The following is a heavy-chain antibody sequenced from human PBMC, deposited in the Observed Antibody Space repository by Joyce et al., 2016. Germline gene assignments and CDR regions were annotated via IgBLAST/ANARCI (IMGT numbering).Heavy chain of an antibody. CDR3: ARGAGGWVDY. D-gene: IGHD6-19*01. V-gene: IGHV3-23*01. CDR1: GFTFSTYA. J-gene: IGHJ4*02. CDR2: ITSSGGYT. Sequence: EVQLLESGGGLVQPGGSLRLSCAASGFTFSTYAMNWVRQAPGKWLEYVSSITSSGGYTYYADSVMGRFSVSRDTFKNTLFLQMNSLRAEDTAVYYCARGAGGWVDYWGQGTLVTVSS.